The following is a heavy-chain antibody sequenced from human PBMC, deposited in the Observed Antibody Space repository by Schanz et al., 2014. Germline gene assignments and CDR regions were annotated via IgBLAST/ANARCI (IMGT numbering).Heavy chain of an antibody. V-gene: IGHV3-23*01. D-gene: IGHD5-18*01. CDR1: GFTVRTFA. J-gene: IGHJ4*02. Sequence: EVQVLESGEGLVEAGGSLRLSCAASGFTVRTFAMDWVRQAAGKGLEWVSNISPTGSSTYYADSVKGRFTISRDNSKNTLYLQMNSLRAEDTAVYYCARGTDTAMEHRPFDYWGQGTLVAVSS. CDR3: ARGTDTAMEHRPFDY. CDR2: ISPTGSST.